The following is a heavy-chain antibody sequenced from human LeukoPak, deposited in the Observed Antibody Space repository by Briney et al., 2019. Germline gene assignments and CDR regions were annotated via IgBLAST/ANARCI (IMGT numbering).Heavy chain of an antibody. D-gene: IGHD3-10*01. CDR2: INPNSGGT. CDR3: ARVSYGSGSYLPVSQYYFDY. J-gene: IGHJ4*02. Sequence: GASVKVSCKASGYTFTSYYMHWVRQAPGQGLGWMGWINPNSGGTNYAQKFQGRVTMTRDTSISTAYMELSRLRSDDTAVYYCARVSYGSGSYLPVSQYYFDYWGQGTLVTVSS. CDR1: GYTFTSYY. V-gene: IGHV1-2*02.